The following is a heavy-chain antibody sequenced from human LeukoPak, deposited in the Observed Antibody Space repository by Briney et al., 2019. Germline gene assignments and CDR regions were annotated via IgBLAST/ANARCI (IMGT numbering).Heavy chain of an antibody. CDR1: GFTFSSYA. CDR3: AKDSDHYYYMDV. V-gene: IGHV3-23*01. J-gene: IGHJ6*03. Sequence: GGSLRLSCAASGFTFSSYAMSWVRQAPGKGLEWVSAISDSGGSTYYADSVKGRFTISRDNSKNTLYLQMNSLRAEDTAVYYCAKDSDHYYYMDVWGQGTLVTVSS. CDR2: ISDSGGST.